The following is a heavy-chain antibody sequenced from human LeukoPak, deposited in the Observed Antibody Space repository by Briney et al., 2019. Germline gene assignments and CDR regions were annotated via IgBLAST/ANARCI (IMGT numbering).Heavy chain of an antibody. J-gene: IGHJ5*01. CDR3: ARDLYCSSTSCYSWFDS. D-gene: IGHD2-2*01. Sequence: ASVKVSCKASGYTFTGYYMHWVRQAPGQGLEWMGWINPNSGGTNYAQKFQGTVTKTRDTSISTAYMELSRLRSDDTAVYYCARDLYCSSTSCYSWFDSWGEGTLVTVSS. CDR1: GYTFTGYY. V-gene: IGHV1-2*02. CDR2: INPNSGGT.